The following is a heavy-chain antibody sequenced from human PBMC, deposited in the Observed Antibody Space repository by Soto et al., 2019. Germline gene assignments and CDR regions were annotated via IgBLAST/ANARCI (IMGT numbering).Heavy chain of an antibody. CDR3: AREGMTTAYNWFDP. J-gene: IGHJ5*02. Sequence: SVKVSCKASGCTFSSYAISWVRQAPGQGLEWMGGIIPIFGTANYAQKFQGRVTITADKSTSTAYMELSSLRSEDTAVYYCAREGMTTAYNWFDPWGQGTLVTVSS. CDR2: IIPIFGTA. V-gene: IGHV1-69*06. CDR1: GCTFSSYA. D-gene: IGHD4-4*01.